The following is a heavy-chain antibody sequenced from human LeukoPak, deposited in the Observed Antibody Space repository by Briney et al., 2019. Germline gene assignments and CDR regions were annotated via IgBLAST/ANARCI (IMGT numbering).Heavy chain of an antibody. CDR1: EYTFTYYY. D-gene: IGHD2-21*01. V-gene: IGHV1-2*02. Sequence: ASVRVSFTTSEYTFTYYYIYWVRHAPGQTFEWMGWVTPNNGGTNNAQKFWGRGTITRDTSLNTAYMELSLRTTDATAVYFCAKDSVVMVNTIRADLDFWGQGTLVTVSS. J-gene: IGHJ4*02. CDR3: AKDSVVMVNTIRADLDF. CDR2: VTPNNGGT.